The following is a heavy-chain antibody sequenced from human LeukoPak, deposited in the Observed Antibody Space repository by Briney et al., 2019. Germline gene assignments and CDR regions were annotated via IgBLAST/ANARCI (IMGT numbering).Heavy chain of an antibody. CDR2: LSPNSGNT. D-gene: IGHD5-24*01. V-gene: IGHV1-8*01. CDR3: ARGAMATRVLDF. Sequence: ASVKVSCKTSGYTFTNYDINWVRQATGQGLEWMGWLSPNSGNTAYAQKFRGSVTMTMNTSISTAYMDLSSLRSEDTAVYYCARGAMATRVLDFWGRGTPVTVSS. J-gene: IGHJ4*02. CDR1: GYTFTNYD.